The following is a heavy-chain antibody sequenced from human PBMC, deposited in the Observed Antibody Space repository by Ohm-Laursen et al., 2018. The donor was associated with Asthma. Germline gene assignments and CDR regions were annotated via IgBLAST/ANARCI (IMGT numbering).Heavy chain of an antibody. CDR2: IWYDGSNK. J-gene: IGHJ4*02. CDR3: ARGPLIAVAGALLGTGNRSQFDY. V-gene: IGHV3-33*01. Sequence: SLRLSCAASGFTFSSYGMHWVRQAPGKGLEWVAVIWYDGSNKYYADSVKGRFTISRDNSKNTLYLQMNSLRAEDTAVYYCARGPLIAVAGALLGTGNRSQFDYWGQGTLVTVSS. D-gene: IGHD6-19*01. CDR1: GFTFSSYG.